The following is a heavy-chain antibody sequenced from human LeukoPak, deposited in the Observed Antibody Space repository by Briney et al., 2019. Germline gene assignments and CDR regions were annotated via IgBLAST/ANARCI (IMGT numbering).Heavy chain of an antibody. Sequence: GASVKVSCKASGGIFSSYTISWVRQAPGQGLEWMGRVIPIRGIANYAQKFQGRVTITADKSTSTAYMELSSLRSEDTAVYYCASNFLEWLSPESDDYWGQGTLVTVSS. D-gene: IGHD3-3*01. V-gene: IGHV1-69*02. CDR1: GGIFSSYT. CDR3: ASNFLEWLSPESDDY. J-gene: IGHJ4*02. CDR2: VIPIRGIA.